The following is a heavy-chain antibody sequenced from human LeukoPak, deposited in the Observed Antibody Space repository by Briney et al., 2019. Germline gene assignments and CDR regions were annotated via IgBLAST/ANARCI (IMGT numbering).Heavy chain of an antibody. J-gene: IGHJ6*02. V-gene: IGHV3-30*03. CDR1: GFSFSSYG. CDR2: ISYDGCNK. Sequence: TGGSLRLSCAASGFSFSSYGMHWVRQPPGKGLEWVAFISYDGCNKYYADSVKGRFTISRDNSQNTVYLQMNSLRGEDTAVYYCARDGTSYGMDVWGQGTTVTVSS. CDR3: ARDGTSYGMDV. D-gene: IGHD1-1*01.